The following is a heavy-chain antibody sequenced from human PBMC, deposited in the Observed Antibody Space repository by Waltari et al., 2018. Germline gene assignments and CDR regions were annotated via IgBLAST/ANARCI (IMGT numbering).Heavy chain of an antibody. D-gene: IGHD4-17*01. CDR2: ISSSGSTI. V-gene: IGHV3-48*03. CDR3: ARGPTVANGVGDY. Sequence: EVQLVESGGGLVQPGGSLRLSCAASGFTFSSYEMNWVRQAPGEGLEWGSDISSSGSTIYYADSVKGRFTISRDNAKNSLDLQMNSLRAEDTAVYYCARGPTVANGVGDYWAREPWSPSPQ. CDR1: GFTFSSYE. J-gene: IGHJ4*02.